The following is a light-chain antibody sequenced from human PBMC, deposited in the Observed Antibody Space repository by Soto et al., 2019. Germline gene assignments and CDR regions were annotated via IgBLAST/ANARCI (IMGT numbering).Light chain of an antibody. CDR2: EVT. V-gene: IGLV2-14*01. CDR1: SGDIGSYNR. CDR3: SSYTNINTRACV. J-gene: IGLJ1*01. Sequence: QSVLTQPASVSGSPGQSITISRTGTSGDIGSYNRVSWYQQHPGKAPKPIIYEVTDRPSGVSNRFSGSKSGNTASLTISGLQAEDEAEYYCSSYTNINTRACVFGTGTKVTVL.